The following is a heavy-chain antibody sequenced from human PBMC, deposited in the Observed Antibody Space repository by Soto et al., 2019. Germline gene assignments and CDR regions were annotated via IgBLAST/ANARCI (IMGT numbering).Heavy chain of an antibody. J-gene: IGHJ6*02. V-gene: IGHV4-31*03. Sequence: SETLSLTCTVSGGSISSGGYYWIWIRQHPGKGLEWIGYIYYSGSTYYNPSLKSRVTISVDTSKNQFSLKLSSVTAADTAVYYCASRTTVMYYYYGMDVWGQGTTVTVSS. D-gene: IGHD4-17*01. CDR2: IYYSGST. CDR1: GGSISSGGYY. CDR3: ASRTTVMYYYYGMDV.